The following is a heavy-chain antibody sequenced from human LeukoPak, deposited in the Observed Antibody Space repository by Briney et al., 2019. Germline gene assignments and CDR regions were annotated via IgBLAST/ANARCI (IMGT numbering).Heavy chain of an antibody. CDR1: GDSVSSNSAT. CDR3: AGSHNSIWYPDY. J-gene: IGHJ4*02. V-gene: IGHV6-1*01. D-gene: IGHD6-13*01. Sequence: SQTLSLTCAISGDSVSSNSATWNWIRQSPSRGLVWLGRTYYRSKWYNDYAVSVKSRITINPDTSKNQFSLQLNSVTPEDTAVYYCAGSHNSIWYPDYWGQGTLVTVSS. CDR2: TYYRSKWYN.